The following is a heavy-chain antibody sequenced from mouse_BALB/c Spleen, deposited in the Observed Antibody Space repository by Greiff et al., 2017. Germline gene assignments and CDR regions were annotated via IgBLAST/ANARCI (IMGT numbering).Heavy chain of an antibody. Sequence: EVQLQQSGTVLARPGASVKMSCKASGYTFTSYWMHWVKQRPGQGLEWIGAIYPGNSDTSYNQKFKGKAKLTAVTSTSTAYMELSSLTNEDSAVYYCTRRILYYGNYVGYFDVWGAGTTVTVSS. D-gene: IGHD2-1*01. V-gene: IGHV1-5*01. CDR1: GYTFTSYW. CDR3: TRRILYYGNYVGYFDV. J-gene: IGHJ1*01. CDR2: IYPGNSDT.